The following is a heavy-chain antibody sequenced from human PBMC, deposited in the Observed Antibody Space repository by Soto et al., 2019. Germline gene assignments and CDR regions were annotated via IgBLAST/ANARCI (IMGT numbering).Heavy chain of an antibody. V-gene: IGHV3-23*01. CDR2: TSSSGYST. Sequence: EVKLLESGGGLEQPGGSLRLSCAASGFTFSSYAMSWVRQAPGKGLEWVSGTSSSGYSTYYADSVKGRFTISRDNSKNTLYLQMNSLRAEDTAVYYCARTLQGIAVAGTDYWGQGTLVTVSS. CDR3: ARTLQGIAVAGTDY. D-gene: IGHD6-19*01. CDR1: GFTFSSYA. J-gene: IGHJ4*02.